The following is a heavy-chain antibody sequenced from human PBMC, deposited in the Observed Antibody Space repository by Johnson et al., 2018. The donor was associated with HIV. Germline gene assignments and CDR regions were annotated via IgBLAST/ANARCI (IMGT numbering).Heavy chain of an antibody. V-gene: IGHV3-33*01. J-gene: IGHJ3*02. Sequence: QVQLVESGGGVVQPGRSLRLSCAASGFTFSNYDMHWVRQAPGKGLEWVALICYDGANKYYADSVKGRFTISRDNSKNTLYLQMSSLRAEDTAVYYCARGGIIHDAFDIWGQGTMVTVSS. CDR2: ICYDGANK. CDR1: GFTFSNYD. CDR3: ARGGIIHDAFDI. D-gene: IGHD1-1*01.